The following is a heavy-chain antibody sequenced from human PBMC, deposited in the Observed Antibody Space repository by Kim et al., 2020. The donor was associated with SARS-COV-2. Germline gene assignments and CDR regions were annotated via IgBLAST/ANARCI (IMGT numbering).Heavy chain of an antibody. CDR1: GYTFTGYY. J-gene: IGHJ5*02. D-gene: IGHD3-3*01. V-gene: IGHV1-2*02. CDR3: ARGWYDFWSGYSYNWFDP. CDR2: INPNSGGT. Sequence: ASVKVSCKASGYTFTGYYMHWVRQAPGQGLEWMGWINPNSGGTNYAQKFQGRVTMTRDTSISTAYMELSRLRSDDTAVYYCARGWYDFWSGYSYNWFDPWGQGTLVTVSS.